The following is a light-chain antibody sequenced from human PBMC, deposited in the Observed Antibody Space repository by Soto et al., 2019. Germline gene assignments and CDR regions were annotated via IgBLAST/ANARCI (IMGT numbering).Light chain of an antibody. Sequence: SYELTQPPSVSVAPGQTASITCGGNNIGSKSVHWYQQKPRQAPVLVVYDDSDRPSGIPERFSGSNSGNTATLTISRGEAGDEDDYYCQVWDSSSAVVFGGGTKLTVL. CDR2: DDS. CDR3: QVWDSSSAVV. V-gene: IGLV3-21*02. CDR1: NIGSKS. J-gene: IGLJ2*01.